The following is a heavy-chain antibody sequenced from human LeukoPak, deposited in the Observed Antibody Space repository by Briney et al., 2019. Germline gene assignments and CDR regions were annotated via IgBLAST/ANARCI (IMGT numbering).Heavy chain of an antibody. Sequence: PSETLSLTCTVSGGSISSGGYYWSWIRQHPGKGLEWIGYIYYSGSTYYNPSLKSRVTISVDTSKNQFSLKLSSVTAADTAVYYCARGGMVAAPGPYYFDYWGQGTLVTVSS. CDR3: ARGGMVAAPGPYYFDY. CDR1: GGSISSGGYY. D-gene: IGHD2-15*01. J-gene: IGHJ4*02. CDR2: IYYSGST. V-gene: IGHV4-31*03.